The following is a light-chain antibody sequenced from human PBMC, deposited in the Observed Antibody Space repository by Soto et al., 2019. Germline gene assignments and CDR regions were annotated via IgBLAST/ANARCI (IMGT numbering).Light chain of an antibody. J-gene: IGKJ1*01. V-gene: IGKV3-20*01. Sequence: EIVLTQSPGTLSLSPGERATLSCRTSQSVSNRYLAWYQQIPGQAPRLLMYGASSRATGIPDRFSGSGSGADFTLTISRLEPEDFAVYYRQQYGSSPTTFGQGTKVEIK. CDR2: GAS. CDR1: QSVSNRY. CDR3: QQYGSSPTT.